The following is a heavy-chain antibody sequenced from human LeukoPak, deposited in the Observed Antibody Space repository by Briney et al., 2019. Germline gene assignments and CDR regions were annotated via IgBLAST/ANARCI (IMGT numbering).Heavy chain of an antibody. Sequence: GGSLRVSCAASGFTFSSYAMSWVRQAPGKGLEWVSTISGSGGSTYYADSVKGRFTISRDNSKNTLYLHMNSLRAEDTAVYYCARGSGSYSFDYWGQGTLVTVSS. CDR3: ARGSGSYSFDY. CDR2: ISGSGGST. J-gene: IGHJ4*02. V-gene: IGHV3-23*01. D-gene: IGHD3-10*01. CDR1: GFTFSSYA.